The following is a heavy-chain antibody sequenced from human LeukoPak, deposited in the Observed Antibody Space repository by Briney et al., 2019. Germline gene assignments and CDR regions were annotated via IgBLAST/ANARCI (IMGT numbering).Heavy chain of an antibody. Sequence: GGPLRLSCAASGFTFDDYGMSWVRQAPGKGLEWVSGINWNGGSTGYADSVKGRFTISRDNAKNSLYLQMNSLRAEDTALYYCARDRYSSSWFFGDIDYWGQGTLVTVSS. J-gene: IGHJ4*02. CDR3: ARDRYSSSWFFGDIDY. CDR1: GFTFDDYG. V-gene: IGHV3-20*04. CDR2: INWNGGST. D-gene: IGHD6-13*01.